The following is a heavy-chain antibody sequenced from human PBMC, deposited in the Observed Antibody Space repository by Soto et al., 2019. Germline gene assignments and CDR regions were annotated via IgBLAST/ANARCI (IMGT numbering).Heavy chain of an antibody. V-gene: IGHV1-58*01. CDR3: AADRKYSGSYYGTYYYYYGMDV. J-gene: IGHJ6*02. Sequence: SVKVSCKASGFTFTSSAVQWVRQARGQRLEWIGWIVVGSGNTNYAQKFQERVTITRDMSTSTAYMELSSLRSEDTAVYYCAADRKYSGSYYGTYYYYYGMDVWGQGTTVTVS. CDR2: IVVGSGNT. CDR1: GFTFTSSA. D-gene: IGHD1-26*01.